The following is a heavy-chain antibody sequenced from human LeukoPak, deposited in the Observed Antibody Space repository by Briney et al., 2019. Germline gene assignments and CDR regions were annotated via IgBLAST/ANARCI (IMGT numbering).Heavy chain of an antibody. V-gene: IGHV4-30-4*01. J-gene: IGHJ4*02. CDR2: IYYSGSI. Sequence: PSKTLSLTCTVSGGSISSGDYYWSWIRQPPGKGLEWIGYIYYSGSIYYNPSLKSRVTISVDTSKNQFSLKLSSVTAADTAAYYCARDLYGHYGSGTSYFDYWGRGTLVTVSS. CDR1: GGSISSGDYY. D-gene: IGHD3-10*01. CDR3: ARDLYGHYGSGTSYFDY.